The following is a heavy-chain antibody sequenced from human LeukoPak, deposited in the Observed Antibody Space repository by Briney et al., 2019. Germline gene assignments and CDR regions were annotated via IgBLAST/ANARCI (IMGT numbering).Heavy chain of an antibody. J-gene: IGHJ5*02. CDR3: ARGGFYTDWFDP. CDR1: GFNATSNY. Sequence: SGGSLRLSCAASGFNATSNYMSWVRQAPGKGLEWVSVIYTGGTTYYADSVKGRFTMSRHNSKNTLFLQMDSLRAEDTAVYYCARGGFYTDWFDPWGQGTLVTVSS. CDR2: IYTGGTT. D-gene: IGHD3-16*01. V-gene: IGHV3-53*04.